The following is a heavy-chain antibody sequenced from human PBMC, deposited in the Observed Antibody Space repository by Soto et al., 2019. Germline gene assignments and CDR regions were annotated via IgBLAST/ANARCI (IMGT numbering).Heavy chain of an antibody. CDR1: GGSISSGGYY. CDR2: IYYSGST. J-gene: IGHJ5*02. CDR3: ASQVNRYYDFWSGNNWFDP. Sequence: TSETLSLTCTVSGGSISSGGYYWSWIRQHPGKGLEWIGYIYYSGSTYYNPSLKSRVTISVDTSKNQFSLKLSSVTAADTAVYYCASQVNRYYDFWSGNNWFDPWGQGTLVTVSS. D-gene: IGHD3-3*01. V-gene: IGHV4-31*03.